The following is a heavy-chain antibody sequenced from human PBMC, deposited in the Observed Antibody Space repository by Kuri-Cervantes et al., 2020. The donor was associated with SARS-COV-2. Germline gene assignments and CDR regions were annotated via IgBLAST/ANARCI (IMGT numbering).Heavy chain of an antibody. CDR3: ARHSDYSSTLLRFLDPQWGFDP. J-gene: IGHJ5*02. CDR1: GFTFSSYW. Sequence: GGSLRLSCAASGFTFSSYWMSWVRQAPGKGLEWVANIKQDGSEKYYVDSVKGRFTISRDNAKNSLYLQMNSLRAEDTAVYYCARHSDYSSTLLRFLDPQWGFDPWGQGTLVTVSS. CDR2: IKQDGSEK. D-gene: IGHD3-3*01. V-gene: IGHV3-7*03.